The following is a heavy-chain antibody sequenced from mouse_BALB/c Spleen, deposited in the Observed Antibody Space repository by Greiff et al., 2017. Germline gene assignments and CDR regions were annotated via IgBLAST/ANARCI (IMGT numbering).Heavy chain of an antibody. V-gene: IGHV1-5*01. CDR2: IYPGNSDT. Sequence: EVQLQQSGAELAKPGASVKMSCKASGYTFTSYWMHWVKQRPGQGLEWIGAIYPGNSDTSYNQKFKGKAKLTAVTSTSTAYMELSSLTNEDSAVYYCTRLRPFDYWGQGTTLTVSS. CDR1: GYTFTSYW. CDR3: TRLRPFDY. J-gene: IGHJ2*01. D-gene: IGHD2-12*01.